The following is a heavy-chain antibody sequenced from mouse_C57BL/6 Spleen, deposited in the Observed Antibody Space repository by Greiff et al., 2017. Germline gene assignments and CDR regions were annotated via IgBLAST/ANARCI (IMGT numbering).Heavy chain of an antibody. Sequence: VQLQQSGTVLARPGASVKMSCKTSGYTFTSYWMHWVKQRPGQGLEWIGAIYPGNSDTSYNQKFKGKAKLTAVTSASTAYMELSSLTNEDSAVYYCTRALYYYGSTDWYFDVWGTGTTVTVSS. J-gene: IGHJ1*03. CDR1: GYTFTSYW. CDR3: TRALYYYGSTDWYFDV. CDR2: IYPGNSDT. D-gene: IGHD1-1*01. V-gene: IGHV1-5*01.